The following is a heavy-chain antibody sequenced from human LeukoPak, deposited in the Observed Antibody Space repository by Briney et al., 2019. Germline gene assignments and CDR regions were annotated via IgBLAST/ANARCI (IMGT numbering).Heavy chain of an antibody. J-gene: IGHJ6*02. Sequence: PGGSLRLSCAASGFTFSGSAMHWVRQASGKGLEWVGRIRSKANSYATAYAASVKGRFTISRDDSKNTAYLQMNSLKTEDTAVYYCTRLEDYDILTSYPPLGYYGMDVWGQGTTVTVSS. CDR2: IRSKANSYAT. CDR1: GFTFSGSA. V-gene: IGHV3-73*01. CDR3: TRLEDYDILTSYPPLGYYGMDV. D-gene: IGHD3-9*01.